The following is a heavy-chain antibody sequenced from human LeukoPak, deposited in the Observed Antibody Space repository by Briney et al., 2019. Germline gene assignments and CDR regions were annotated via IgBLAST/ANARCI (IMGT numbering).Heavy chain of an antibody. Sequence: WASVKVSCKASGGTFSSYAISWVRQAPGQGLEWMGGIIPIFGTANYAQKFQGRVTITADESTSTAYMELSSLRAEDTAVYYCAKSNPPYGSGSWYFDYWGQGTLVTVSS. V-gene: IGHV1-69*13. D-gene: IGHD3-10*01. CDR3: AKSNPPYGSGSWYFDY. CDR2: IIPIFGTA. CDR1: GGTFSSYA. J-gene: IGHJ4*02.